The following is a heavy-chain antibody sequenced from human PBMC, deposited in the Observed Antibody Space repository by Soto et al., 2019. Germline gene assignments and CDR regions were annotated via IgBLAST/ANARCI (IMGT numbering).Heavy chain of an antibody. CDR2: IYYSGST. V-gene: IGHV4-39*01. D-gene: IGHD3-16*01. J-gene: IGHJ4*02. Sequence: SETLSLTCTVSGGSINSSNYYWAWVRQPPGKGLEWIGTIYYSGSTYYNPSLKSRVTISVDTSKNQFSLQLSFMTASVTSVFYCARLLRPHSRAYLACWGQGTQVTVSS. CDR3: ARLLRPHSRAYLAC. CDR1: GGSINSSNYY.